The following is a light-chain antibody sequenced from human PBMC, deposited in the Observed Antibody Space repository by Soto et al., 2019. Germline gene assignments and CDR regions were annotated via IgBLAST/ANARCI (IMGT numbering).Light chain of an antibody. Sequence: SYELTQPPSVSVSPGQTARITCSGDALPKQYAYWYQQRPGQAPMVLMYKDSERPSGIPDRFSGSNSGTTVTLTITGVQAEDEADYYCQSADGSGAYVVFGGGTQLTVL. V-gene: IGLV3-25*02. CDR3: QSADGSGAYVV. J-gene: IGLJ3*02. CDR2: KDS. CDR1: ALPKQY.